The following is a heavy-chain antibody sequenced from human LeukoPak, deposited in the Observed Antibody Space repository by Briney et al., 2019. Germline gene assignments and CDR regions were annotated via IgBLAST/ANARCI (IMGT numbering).Heavy chain of an antibody. CDR3: ARGQPTYSSSWYANY. Sequence: SETLSLTCAVYGGSFSGYYWTWIRQPPGKGLEWIGEINHSGSTNYNPSLKSRVTTSVDTSKNQFSLKLSSVTAADTAVYYCARGQPTYSSSWYANYWGQGTLVTVSS. V-gene: IGHV4-34*01. D-gene: IGHD6-13*01. CDR1: GGSFSGYY. CDR2: INHSGST. J-gene: IGHJ4*02.